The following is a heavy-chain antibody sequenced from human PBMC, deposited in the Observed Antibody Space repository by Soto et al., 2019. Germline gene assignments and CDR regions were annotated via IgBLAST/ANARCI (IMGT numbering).Heavy chain of an antibody. V-gene: IGHV4-59*01. CDR1: GGSISSYY. Sequence: KPSETLSLTCTVSGGSISSYYWSWIRQPPGKGLEWIGYIYYSGSTNYNPSLKSRVTISVDTSKNQFSLKLSSVTAADTAVYYCARLGCSSTSCYTESDNWFDPWGQGTLVTVS. D-gene: IGHD2-2*02. CDR2: IYYSGST. CDR3: ARLGCSSTSCYTESDNWFDP. J-gene: IGHJ5*02.